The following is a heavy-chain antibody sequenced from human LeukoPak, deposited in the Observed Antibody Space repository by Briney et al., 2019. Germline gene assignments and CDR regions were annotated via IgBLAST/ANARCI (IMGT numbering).Heavy chain of an antibody. CDR1: GYTFTSYG. J-gene: IGHJ4*02. CDR3: ARVAEGDSRLFDY. CDR2: IGAYNGNT. D-gene: IGHD2-21*02. V-gene: IGHV1-18*01. Sequence: ASVKVSFKASGYTFTSYGISWVRQPPGQGLEWMGWIGAYNGNTNYAQKLQGRVTMTTDTSTSTAYMELRSLRSDDTSVYYCARVAEGDSRLFDYWGQGTLVTVSS.